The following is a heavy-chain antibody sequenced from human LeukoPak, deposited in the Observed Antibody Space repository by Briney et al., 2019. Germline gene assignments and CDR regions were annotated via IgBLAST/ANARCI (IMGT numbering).Heavy chain of an antibody. CDR3: ATGGSYFDY. CDR2: ISFSGST. Sequence: PSETLSLTCSVSGGSISNYYWSWIRQPPGKGLEWIGYISFSGSTNYNPSLKSRVTISVVTSKNGVPLIVNSVTAADTAIYYCATGGSYFDYWGQGTLVSVFS. D-gene: IGHD3-16*01. CDR1: GGSISNYY. V-gene: IGHV4-59*01. J-gene: IGHJ4*02.